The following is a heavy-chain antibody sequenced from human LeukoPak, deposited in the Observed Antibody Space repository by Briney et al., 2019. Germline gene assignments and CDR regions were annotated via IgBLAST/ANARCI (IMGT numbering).Heavy chain of an antibody. CDR1: GGSITSHF. CDR3: ARDGYSGSSLFDY. CDR2: IYHSGIT. D-gene: IGHD1-26*01. V-gene: IGHV4-59*11. Sequence: PSETLSLTCTVSGGSITSHFWSWIRQPPGKGLEWIGYIYHSGITNYNPSLKSRVTISVDTSKNQFSLKLSSVTAADTAVYYCARDGYSGSSLFDYWGQGTLSPSP. J-gene: IGHJ4*02.